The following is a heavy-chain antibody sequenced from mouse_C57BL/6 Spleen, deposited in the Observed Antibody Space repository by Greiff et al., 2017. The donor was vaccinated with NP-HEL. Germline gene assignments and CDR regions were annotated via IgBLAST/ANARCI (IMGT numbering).Heavy chain of an antibody. CDR2: IDPSDSET. CDR3: ARGIYDGYYVGY. Sequence: QVQLQQPGAELVRPGSSVKLSCKASGYTFTSYWMHWVKQRPIQGLEWIGNIDPSDSETHYNQKFKDKATLTVDKSSSTAYMQLSSLTSEDSAVYYCARGIYDGYYVGYWGQGTTLTVSS. D-gene: IGHD2-3*01. V-gene: IGHV1-52*01. CDR1: GYTFTSYW. J-gene: IGHJ2*01.